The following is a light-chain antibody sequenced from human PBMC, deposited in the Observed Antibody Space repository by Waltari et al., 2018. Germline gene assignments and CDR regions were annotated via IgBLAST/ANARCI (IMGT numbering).Light chain of an antibody. CDR1: QNVSIF. CDR2: DVD. CDR3: QQRSIWSPIN. Sequence: EIVLTQSPATLSVSPGERATVSCRASQNVSIFLAWYQHKPGQAPRLIIYDVDNRATGNPPRFSGSGSQTDFTLTNSRFESEDAAVYSCQQRSIWSPINFGQGTRLEIK. V-gene: IGKV3-11*01. J-gene: IGKJ5*01.